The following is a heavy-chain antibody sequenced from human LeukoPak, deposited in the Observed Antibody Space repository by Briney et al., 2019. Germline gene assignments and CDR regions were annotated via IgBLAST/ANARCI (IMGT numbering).Heavy chain of an antibody. Sequence: SQTLSLTCTVSGGSISSGSYYWSWIRQPAGKGLEWIGRIYTSGSTNYNPSLKSRVTISVDTSKNQFSLKLSSVTAADTAVYYCARGPLVPAAIEYYYYYMDVWGKGTTVTVSS. CDR1: GGSISSGSYY. D-gene: IGHD2-2*02. V-gene: IGHV4-61*02. J-gene: IGHJ6*03. CDR2: IYTSGST. CDR3: ARGPLVPAAIEYYYYYMDV.